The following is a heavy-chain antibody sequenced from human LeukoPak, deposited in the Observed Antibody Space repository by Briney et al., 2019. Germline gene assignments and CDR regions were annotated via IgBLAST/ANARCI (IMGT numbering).Heavy chain of an antibody. CDR1: GFTFSSYG. J-gene: IGHJ6*03. CDR3: ARGHSGGWYFNYMDV. D-gene: IGHD6-19*01. V-gene: IGHV3-23*01. Sequence: PGGSLRLSCAASGFTFSSYGMSWVRQAPGKGLEWVSAISGGGGSTYYADSVKGRFTISRDNSKNTLYLQMNSLRAEDTAVYYCARGHSGGWYFNYMDVWGKGTTVTVSS. CDR2: ISGGGGST.